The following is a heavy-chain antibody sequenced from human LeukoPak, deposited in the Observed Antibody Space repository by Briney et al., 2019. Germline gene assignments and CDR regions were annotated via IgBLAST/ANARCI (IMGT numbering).Heavy chain of an antibody. Sequence: ASVKVSCKASGGTFSSYAISWVRQAPGQGLEWMGRIIPIFGTANYVQKFQGRVTITADKSTSTAYMELSSLRSEDTAVYYCARVGLGDGLPNAFDIWGQGTMVTVSS. CDR1: GGTFSSYA. J-gene: IGHJ3*02. D-gene: IGHD3-10*01. V-gene: IGHV1-69*06. CDR3: ARVGLGDGLPNAFDI. CDR2: IIPIFGTA.